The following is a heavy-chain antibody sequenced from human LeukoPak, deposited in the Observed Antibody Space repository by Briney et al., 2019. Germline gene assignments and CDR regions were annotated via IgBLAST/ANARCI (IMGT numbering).Heavy chain of an antibody. V-gene: IGHV3-7*01. CDR2: IKKDGSEK. CDR3: ARGLGYGSGSYFI. D-gene: IGHD3-10*01. Sequence: GGSLRLSCAASGFTFSSYWMSWVRQAPGKGLEWVANIKKDGSEKYYVDSVKGRFTISRDNAKTSLYLQMNSLRAEDTAVYYCARGLGYGSGSYFIWGQGTLVTVSS. J-gene: IGHJ4*02. CDR1: GFTFSSYW.